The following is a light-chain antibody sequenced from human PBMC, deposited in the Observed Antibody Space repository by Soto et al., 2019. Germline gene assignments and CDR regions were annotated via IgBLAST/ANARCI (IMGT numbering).Light chain of an antibody. CDR3: ASWDDSLNGLYV. Sequence: QSALAKPLSSSGTPGHRATSSCSLCSSNIGSNSVNWYQQLAGTAPRLLIYSTNQRPSGVPDRFSGSKSGTSASLAISRLQSDDEADYYCASWDDSLNGLYVFGTGTKVTGL. CDR1: SSNIGSNS. CDR2: STN. V-gene: IGLV1-44*01. J-gene: IGLJ1*01.